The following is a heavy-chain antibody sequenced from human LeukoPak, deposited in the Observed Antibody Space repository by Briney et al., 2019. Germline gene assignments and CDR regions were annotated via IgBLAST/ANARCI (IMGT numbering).Heavy chain of an antibody. CDR3: ARAGSTFDAFDI. Sequence: GGTLRLSCAASGFTFSSYGMSWVRQAPGKGLEWVSAISGSGGSTYYADSVKGRFTISRDNSKNTLYLQMNSLRAEDTAVYYCARAGSTFDAFDIWGQGTMVTVSS. CDR1: GFTFSSYG. J-gene: IGHJ3*02. V-gene: IGHV3-23*01. CDR2: ISGSGGST. D-gene: IGHD2-15*01.